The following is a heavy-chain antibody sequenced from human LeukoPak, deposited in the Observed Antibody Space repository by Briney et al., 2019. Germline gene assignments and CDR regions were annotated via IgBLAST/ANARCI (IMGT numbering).Heavy chain of an antibody. J-gene: IGHJ4*02. Sequence: GGSLRLSCAASGFTFSSYGMHWVRQAPGKGLEWVAVIWYDGSNKYYADSVKGRFTISRDNSKNTLYLQMNSLRAEDTAVYYCAKDFTSSWYVGYYFDYWGQGTLVTVSS. CDR3: AKDFTSSWYVGYYFDY. CDR1: GFTFSSYG. D-gene: IGHD6-13*01. V-gene: IGHV3-30*02. CDR2: IWYDGSNK.